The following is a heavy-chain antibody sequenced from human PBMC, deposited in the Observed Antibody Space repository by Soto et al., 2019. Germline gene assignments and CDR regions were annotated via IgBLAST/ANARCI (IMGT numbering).Heavy chain of an antibody. J-gene: IGHJ3*02. V-gene: IGHV1-8*01. CDR1: GYSFTSYD. D-gene: IGHD1-1*01. Sequence: QVQLVQSGAEVKKPGASVKVSCKASGYSFTSYDINWVRQPTGQGLEWMGWVDPHSDNRGYAQKFQGRLTLTRDTSTSTVYMDLSSLESEDTAVYYCANYRTTSPVRFDIWGQGTLVTVSS. CDR3: ANYRTTSPVRFDI. CDR2: VDPHSDNR.